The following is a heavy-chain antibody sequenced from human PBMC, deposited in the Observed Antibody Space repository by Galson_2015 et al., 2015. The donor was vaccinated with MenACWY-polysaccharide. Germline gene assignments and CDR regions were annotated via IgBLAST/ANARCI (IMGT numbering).Heavy chain of an antibody. J-gene: IGHJ4*02. CDR1: GFTFSNYA. Sequence: SLRLSCAASGFTFSNYAMSWVRQAPGKGLEWVSTIGGSGSNTHYADSVKGRFTISRDNSKNTLSLQMNSLRAEDTAVYYCARVRYRTGKYQFDYWGQGTLVAVSS. CDR3: ARVRYRTGKYQFDY. D-gene: IGHD2-2*01. CDR2: IGGSGSNT. V-gene: IGHV3-23*01.